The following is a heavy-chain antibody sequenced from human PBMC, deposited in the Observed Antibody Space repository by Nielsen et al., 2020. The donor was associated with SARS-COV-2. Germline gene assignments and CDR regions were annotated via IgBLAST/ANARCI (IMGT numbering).Heavy chain of an antibody. CDR3: ARGLGPSGIAARNWFDP. CDR1: GYTFTSYA. D-gene: IGHD6-13*01. Sequence: ASVKVSCKASGYTFTSYAMHWVRQAPGQRLEWMGWINAGNGNTKYSQKFQGRVTITADESTSTAYMELSSLRSEDTAVYYCARGLGPSGIAARNWFDPWGQGTLVTVSS. J-gene: IGHJ5*02. CDR2: INAGNGNT. V-gene: IGHV1-3*01.